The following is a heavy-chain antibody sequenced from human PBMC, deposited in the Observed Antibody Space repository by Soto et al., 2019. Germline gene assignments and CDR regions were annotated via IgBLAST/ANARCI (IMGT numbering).Heavy chain of an antibody. CDR2: IYPGDSDT. J-gene: IGHJ6*02. D-gene: IGHD3-22*01. Sequence: GESLKISCKGSGYSFAGYWITWVRQMPGKGLEWMGIIYPGDSDTRYSPSFQGQVTISADKSISTAYLQWSSLKASDTAMYYCARLRGRRYYDSSGYPYYYYGMDVWGQGTTVTVSS. CDR1: GYSFAGYW. V-gene: IGHV5-51*01. CDR3: ARLRGRRYYDSSGYPYYYYGMDV.